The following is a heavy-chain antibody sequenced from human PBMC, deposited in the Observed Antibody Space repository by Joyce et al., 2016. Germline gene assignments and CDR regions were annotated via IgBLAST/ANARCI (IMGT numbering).Heavy chain of an antibody. V-gene: IGHV1-18*01. J-gene: IGHJ3*02. CDR2: ISDENGNT. CDR3: ARGPHITMIVVVIDAFDI. CDR1: GYTFTSYG. Sequence: QVQLVQSGAEVKKPGASVKVSCKASGYTFTSYGITWVRQAPGQGLGWVGWISDENGNTNYAQKIQGRVTMTTDTSTSTVYMELRSLTSDDTAVYYCARGPHITMIVVVIDAFDIWGQGTMVTVSS. D-gene: IGHD3-22*01.